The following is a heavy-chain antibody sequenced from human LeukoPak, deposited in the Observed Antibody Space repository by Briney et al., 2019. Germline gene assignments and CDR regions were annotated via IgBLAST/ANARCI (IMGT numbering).Heavy chain of an antibody. CDR3: ARIMVRGVTHAFDI. V-gene: IGHV2-70*11. CDR1: GFSLRTSGMC. CDR2: IDWYDDK. J-gene: IGHJ3*02. D-gene: IGHD3-10*01. Sequence: SGPTLVNPTQTLTLTCTFSGFSLRTSGMCVSWIRQPPGKALEWLSRIDWYDDKYYSTSLKTRLTISKDTSKNQVVLTMTNMDPVDTATYYCARIMVRGVTHAFDIWGQGTMVTVSS.